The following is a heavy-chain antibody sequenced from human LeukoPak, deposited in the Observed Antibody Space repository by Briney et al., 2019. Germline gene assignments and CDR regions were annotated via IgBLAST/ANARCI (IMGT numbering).Heavy chain of an antibody. CDR1: GYTFTGYY. CDR3: ARDAAAGRVGTYYFDY. J-gene: IGHJ4*02. V-gene: IGHV1-2*02. D-gene: IGHD6-13*01. Sequence: ASVKVSCKASGYTFTGYYMRWVRQAPGQGLEWMGWINPNSGGTNYAQKFQGRVTMTRDTSISTAYMELSRLRSDDTAVYYCARDAAAGRVGTYYFDYWGQGTLVTVSS. CDR2: INPNSGGT.